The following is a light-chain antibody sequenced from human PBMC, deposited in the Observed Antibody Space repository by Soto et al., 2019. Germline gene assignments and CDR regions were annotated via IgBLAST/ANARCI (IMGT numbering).Light chain of an antibody. CDR1: SGSIASNY. V-gene: IGLV6-57*02. CDR2: ANN. CDR3: QSYDSSNVI. Sequence: NFMLTQPHSVSESPGKTVTISCTGSSGSIASNYVQWYQQRPGSAPTTVIYANNRRFSGVPDRFSGSVDSSSNSASLTISGLKTEDEADYYCQSYDSSNVIFGGGTKVTVL. J-gene: IGLJ2*01.